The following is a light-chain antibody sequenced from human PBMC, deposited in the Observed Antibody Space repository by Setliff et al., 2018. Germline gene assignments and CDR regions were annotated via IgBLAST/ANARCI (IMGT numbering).Light chain of an antibody. CDR3: SSYAGSRNFYV. V-gene: IGLV2-8*01. Sequence: QSVLTQPASVSGSPGQSITISYTGTSSDVGGYNYVSWYQQHPGKAPKVMIYDASKRPSGVPDRFSGSKSGNTASLTVSGLQAEDEADYYCSSYAGSRNFYVFGTGTKVTVL. CDR1: SSDVGGYNY. J-gene: IGLJ1*01. CDR2: DAS.